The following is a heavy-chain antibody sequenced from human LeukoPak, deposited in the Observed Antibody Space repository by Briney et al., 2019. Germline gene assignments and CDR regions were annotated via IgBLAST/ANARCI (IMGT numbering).Heavy chain of an antibody. CDR3: VHQGYYDFWSGYPQPFDY. CDR1: GGSISSSSYY. Sequence: PSETLFLTCTVSGGSISSSSYYWGWIRQPPGKGLEWIGSIYYSGSTYYNPSLKSRVTISVDTSKNQFSLKLSSVTAADTAVYYCVHQGYYDFWSGYPQPFDYWGQGTLVTVSS. J-gene: IGHJ4*02. V-gene: IGHV4-39*07. CDR2: IYYSGST. D-gene: IGHD3-3*01.